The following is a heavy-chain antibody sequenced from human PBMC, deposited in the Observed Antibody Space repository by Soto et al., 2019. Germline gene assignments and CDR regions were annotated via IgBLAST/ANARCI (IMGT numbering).Heavy chain of an antibody. CDR3: VRAAGYSGNDYVYYYGMDV. Sequence: QVQLVESGGGVVQPGRSLRLSCAASGFTFRNYGMHWVRQAPVKGLEWVALVWYDGGNKNYVDSVKGRFTISRDNSKNTLYREMNSLRDEDTAVYYCVRAAGYSGNDYVYYYGMDVWGQGTTVTVSS. CDR2: VWYDGGNK. CDR1: GFTFRNYG. V-gene: IGHV3-33*01. J-gene: IGHJ6*02. D-gene: IGHD5-12*01.